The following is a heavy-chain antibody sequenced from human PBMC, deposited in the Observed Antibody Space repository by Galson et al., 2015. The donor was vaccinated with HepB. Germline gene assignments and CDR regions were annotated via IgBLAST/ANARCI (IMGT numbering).Heavy chain of an antibody. V-gene: IGHV3-53*01. CDR1: GFIVSGNY. J-gene: IGHJ4*02. Sequence: SLRLSCAASGFIVSGNYMSWVRQAPGKGLEWVSVIFSGGDTYYADSVKGRFTISRDNSKNTVYPQMNSLRAEDTAMYYCARGYSKSWFSGLGYWGQGTLVTVSS. CDR2: IFSGGDT. D-gene: IGHD5-12*01. CDR3: ARGYSKSWFSGLGY.